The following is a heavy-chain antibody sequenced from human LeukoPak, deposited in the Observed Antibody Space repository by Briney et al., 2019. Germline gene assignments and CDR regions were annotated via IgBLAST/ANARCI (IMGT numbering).Heavy chain of an antibody. J-gene: IGHJ4*02. CDR1: GGSFSGYY. V-gene: IGHV4-34*01. CDR3: ARVPGYFYFGQLLFSHFDY. Sequence: PETLSLTCAVYGGSFSGYYWSWIRQPPGKGLEWIGEINHSGSTNYNPPLKSRVTISVDTSKNQFSLKLSSVTAADTAVYYCARVPGYFYFGQLLFSHFDYWGQGTLVTVSS. D-gene: IGHD2-2*01. CDR2: INHSGST.